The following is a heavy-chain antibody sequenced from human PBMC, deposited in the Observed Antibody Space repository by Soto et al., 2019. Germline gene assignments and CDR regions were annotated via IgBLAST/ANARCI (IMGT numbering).Heavy chain of an antibody. J-gene: IGHJ4*02. CDR3: SSTNVISPPYFDY. V-gene: IGHV3-73*02. CDR1: GFTFSGSA. CDR2: IRSKANSYAT. Sequence: EVQLVESGGGLVQPGGSLKLSCAASGFTFSGSAMHWVRQASGKGLEWVGRIRSKANSYATEYAASVKGRFTISRDDSKNTAYLQINSLTTEDTAVYYCSSTNVISPPYFDYWGQGPLVTVSS. D-gene: IGHD3-10*01.